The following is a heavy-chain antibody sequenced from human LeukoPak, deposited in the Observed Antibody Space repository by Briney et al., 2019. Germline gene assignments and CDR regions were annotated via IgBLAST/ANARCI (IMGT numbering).Heavy chain of an antibody. V-gene: IGHV3-74*03. Sequence: SGGSLRLSCAASGFTFSDYYMSWVRQAPGKGLVWVARISPDGSSALSADSVRGRFTISRDNADNTLYLQLNSLRAEDTAVYYCARVSFCPRCHFDYWGQGTLVTVSS. D-gene: IGHD2/OR15-2a*01. CDR3: ARVSFCPRCHFDY. J-gene: IGHJ4*02. CDR2: ISPDGSSA. CDR1: GFTFSDYY.